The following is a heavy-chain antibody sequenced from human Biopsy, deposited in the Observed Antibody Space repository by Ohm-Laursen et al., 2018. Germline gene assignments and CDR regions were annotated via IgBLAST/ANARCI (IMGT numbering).Heavy chain of an antibody. J-gene: IGHJ4*02. CDR3: ARRGSGGRSFDH. D-gene: IGHD2-15*01. CDR2: INHSGST. CDR1: GGSFSGCY. Sequence: SDTLSLTCAVYGGSFSGCYWSWIRQPPGKGLEWIGEINHSGSTNYNPSLKSRVTISVDTSKNQFSLNLSSVTAADTAVYYCARRGSGGRSFDHWGQGTLVTVSS. V-gene: IGHV4-34*01.